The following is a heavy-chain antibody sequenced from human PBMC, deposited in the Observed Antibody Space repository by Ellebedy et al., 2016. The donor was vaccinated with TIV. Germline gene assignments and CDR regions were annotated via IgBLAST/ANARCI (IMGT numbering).Heavy chain of an antibody. V-gene: IGHV1-2*02. D-gene: IGHD4/OR15-4a*01. CDR3: ARVLRATSGMDV. J-gene: IGHJ6*02. CDR1: GYIFTAYY. Sequence: ASVKVSCKTSGYIFTAYYIHWVRQAPGQGLEWMGWINPDSGGTNSPQKFQGRVTMTRDTSVNTAYMEVSRLQSDDTAVYYCARVLRATSGMDVWGQGTTVTVS. CDR2: INPDSGGT.